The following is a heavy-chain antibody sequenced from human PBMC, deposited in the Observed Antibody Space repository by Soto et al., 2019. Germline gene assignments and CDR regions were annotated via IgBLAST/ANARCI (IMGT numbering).Heavy chain of an antibody. CDR2: ISASGDTT. CDR3: AAQATGYFVPFDF. J-gene: IGHJ4*02. D-gene: IGHD3-22*01. Sequence: VQLLESGGGLVQPGGSLRLSCAASGFSFSTCAVSWVRQAPGKGLEWVSSISASGDTTTYAESVRGRFSISRDNSRNTLHLQMSSLTAEDTAIYSCAAQATGYFVPFDFWGRGTLVTVSS. CDR1: GFSFSTCA. V-gene: IGHV3-23*01.